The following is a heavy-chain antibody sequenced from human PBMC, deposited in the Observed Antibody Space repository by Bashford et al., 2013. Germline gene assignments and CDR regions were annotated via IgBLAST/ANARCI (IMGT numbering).Heavy chain of an antibody. CDR1: GFTFSDYY. D-gene: IGHD5-24*01. Sequence: GGSLRLSCAASGFTFSDYYMTWVRQAPGKGLDWLANINQDGSDKHYVDSVKDRFTISRDNAKNSLFLQMNSLRVEDTAVYYCARSGGAPNFWGQGTLVTVSS. J-gene: IGHJ4*02. CDR2: INQDGSDK. CDR3: ARSGGAPNF. V-gene: IGHV3-7*01.